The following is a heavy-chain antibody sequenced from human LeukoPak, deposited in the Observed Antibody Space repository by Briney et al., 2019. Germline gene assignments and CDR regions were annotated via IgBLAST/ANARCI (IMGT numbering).Heavy chain of an antibody. V-gene: IGHV1-2*02. CDR2: INPNSGGT. J-gene: IGHJ5*02. Sequence: ASVKVSCKASGYTFTGPYIHWVRQAPGQGLEWMGWINPNSGGTNYAQKFQGRVTMTRGTSISTAYMELSRLRSDDTAVYYCARRVTGITVAGTVAWFDPWGQGTLVTVSS. CDR1: GYTFTGPY. D-gene: IGHD6-19*01. CDR3: ARRVTGITVAGTVAWFDP.